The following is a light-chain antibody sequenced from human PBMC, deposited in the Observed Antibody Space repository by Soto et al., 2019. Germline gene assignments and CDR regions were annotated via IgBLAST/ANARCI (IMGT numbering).Light chain of an antibody. CDR1: SSDVGSYNL. V-gene: IGLV2-23*01. CDR2: EGS. J-gene: IGLJ3*02. Sequence: QSALTQPASVSGSPGQSITISCTGTSSDVGSYNLVSWYQQHPGKAPKLLIYEGSKRPSGVSNRFSGSKSGNTASLTISGPQAEDEADYYCCSYAGSFTWVFGGGTKVTVL. CDR3: CSYAGSFTWV.